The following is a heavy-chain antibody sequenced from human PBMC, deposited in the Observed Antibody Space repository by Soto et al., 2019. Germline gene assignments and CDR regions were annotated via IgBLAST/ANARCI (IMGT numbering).Heavy chain of an antibody. CDR1: GVTTSTYY. CDR3: VREAYIGYGHAIDH. Sequence: SETLSLTCAVSGVTTSTYYRSWIRQPPGKGLEWIGYNYHSGTTNYNPSLKSRVTISVDTSKNQFALRLASVTAADTAIYYCVREAYIGYGHAIDHWGQGTLVTVSS. D-gene: IGHD5-12*01. CDR2: NYHSGTT. J-gene: IGHJ4*02. V-gene: IGHV4-59*01.